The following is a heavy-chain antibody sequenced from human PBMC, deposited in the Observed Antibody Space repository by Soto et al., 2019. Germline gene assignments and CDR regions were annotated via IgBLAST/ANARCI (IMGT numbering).Heavy chain of an antibody. V-gene: IGHV1-2*04. CDR2: INPNSGGT. CDR1: GYTFTGYY. Sequence: ASVKVSCKASGYTFTGYYMHWVRQAPGQGLEWMGWINPNSGGTNYAQKFQGWVTMTRDTSISTAYMELSRLRSDDTAVYYCARSPPELRGHWDYWGQGTLVTVSS. J-gene: IGHJ4*02. D-gene: IGHD1-7*01. CDR3: ARSPPELRGHWDY.